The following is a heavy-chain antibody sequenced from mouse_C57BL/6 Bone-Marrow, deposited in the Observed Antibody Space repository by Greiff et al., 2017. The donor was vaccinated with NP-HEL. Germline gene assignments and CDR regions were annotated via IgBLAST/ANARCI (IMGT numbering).Heavy chain of an antibody. CDR2: IYPGGCYT. Sequence: VKLVESGAELVRPGTSVKMSCKASGYTFTNYWIGWAKQRPGHGLEWIGDIYPGGCYTNYNEKFKGKATLTAAKSSSPAYMQFSSLTSEDSAIYYCARRFYYYGSSYFDYWGQGTTLTVSS. CDR3: ARRFYYYGSSYFDY. CDR1: GYTFTNYW. J-gene: IGHJ2*01. D-gene: IGHD1-1*01. V-gene: IGHV1-63*01.